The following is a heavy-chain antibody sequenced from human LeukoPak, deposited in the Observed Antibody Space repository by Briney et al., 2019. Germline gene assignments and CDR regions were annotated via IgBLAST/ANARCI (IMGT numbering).Heavy chain of an antibody. V-gene: IGHV3-74*01. J-gene: IGHJ4*02. CDR2: INHDGSDA. Sequence: QSGGPLRLSCEASGFSLTSYWMHWVRQAPGKGLVWVSRINHDGSDAIYADSVRGRFTISRDDANNRLYLQLNRLGAEDTAIYYCTRARDYNSGSYPGFWGRGTLVTVSS. D-gene: IGHD3-10*01. CDR3: TRARDYNSGSYPGF. CDR1: GFSLTSYW.